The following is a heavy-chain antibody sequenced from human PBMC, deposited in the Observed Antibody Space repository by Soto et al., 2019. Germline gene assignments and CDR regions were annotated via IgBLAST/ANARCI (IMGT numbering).Heavy chain of an antibody. Sequence: ASVKVSCKASGYTFTRYAVHWVRQAPGQRLEWMGWINAGNGNTKYSQKFQGRVTISRDTSASTSHMELSSLRSEDTAVYYCARTYYDILTGDSLNPFGYWGQGTLVTVSS. V-gene: IGHV1-3*01. J-gene: IGHJ4*02. CDR1: GYTFTRYA. CDR3: ARTYYDILTGDSLNPFGY. D-gene: IGHD3-9*01. CDR2: INAGNGNT.